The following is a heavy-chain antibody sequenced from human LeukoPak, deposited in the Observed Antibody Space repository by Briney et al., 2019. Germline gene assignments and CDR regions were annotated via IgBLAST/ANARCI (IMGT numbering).Heavy chain of an antibody. J-gene: IGHJ4*02. CDR1: GGTFSSYA. CDR3: ARAAEDDSGSYYGKYGLDY. D-gene: IGHD1-26*01. V-gene: IGHV1-69*13. CDR2: IIPIFGTA. Sequence: SVKVSCKASGGTFSSYAISWVRQAPGQGLEWMGGIIPIFGTANYAQKFQGRVTITADESTSTAYMELSSLRSEDTAVYYCARAAEDDSGSYYGKYGLDYWGQGTLVTVSS.